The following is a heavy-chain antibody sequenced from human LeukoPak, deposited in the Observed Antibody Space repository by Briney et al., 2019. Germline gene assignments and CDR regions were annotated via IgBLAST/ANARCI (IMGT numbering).Heavy chain of an antibody. Sequence: ASVKVSCKASGYTFTSYGISWVRQAPGQGLEWMGWISTYNGNTNYAQKLQGRVTMTTDTSTSTAYMELRSLRSEDTAVYYCARSAYYYDSSGYYLAYWGQGTLVTVSS. CDR2: ISTYNGNT. V-gene: IGHV1-18*01. J-gene: IGHJ4*02. CDR1: GYTFTSYG. D-gene: IGHD3-22*01. CDR3: ARSAYYYDSSGYYLAY.